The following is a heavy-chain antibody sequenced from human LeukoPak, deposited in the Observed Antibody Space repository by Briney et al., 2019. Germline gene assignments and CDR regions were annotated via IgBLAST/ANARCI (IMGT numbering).Heavy chain of an antibody. V-gene: IGHV1-69*13. D-gene: IGHD3-22*01. CDR1: GGTFSSYA. CDR2: IIPIFGTA. Sequence: ASVKVSCKSSGGTFSSYAISWVRQAPGQGLELMGGIIPIFGTANYAQKFQGRVTITADESTSTAYMELSSLRSEDTAVYYCARVNYYDSSGYYYGFDYWGQGTLVTVSS. CDR3: ARVNYYDSSGYYYGFDY. J-gene: IGHJ4*02.